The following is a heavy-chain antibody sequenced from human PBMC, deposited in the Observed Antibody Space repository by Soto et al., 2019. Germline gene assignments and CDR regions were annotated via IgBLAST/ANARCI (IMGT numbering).Heavy chain of an antibody. V-gene: IGHV3-23*01. Sequence: GSLRPSCAASGFTFSSYAMSWFRQAPGKGLEWVSAISGSGGSTYYADSVKGRFTISRDNSMSTLYLQMNSLRAEGTAVYYCANGAHCSSTSCYGYYYYYMDVWGKGTTVTVSS. CDR2: ISGSGGST. CDR1: GFTFSSYA. CDR3: ANGAHCSSTSCYGYYYYYMDV. J-gene: IGHJ6*03. D-gene: IGHD2-2*01.